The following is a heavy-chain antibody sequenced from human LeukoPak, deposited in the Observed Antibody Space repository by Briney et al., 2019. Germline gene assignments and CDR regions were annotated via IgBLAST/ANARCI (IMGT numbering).Heavy chain of an antibody. CDR3: AREKYQLLSARYYYYGMDV. J-gene: IGHJ6*02. D-gene: IGHD2-2*01. CDR2: INAGNGNT. Sequence: GASVKVSCKASGYTFTSYAMHWVRQAPGQRLEWMGWINAGNGNTKYSQKFQGRVTITRDTSASTAYMELSSLRSEDTAVYYCAREKYQLLSARYYYYGMDVWGQGTTVTVSS. V-gene: IGHV1-3*01. CDR1: GYTFTSYA.